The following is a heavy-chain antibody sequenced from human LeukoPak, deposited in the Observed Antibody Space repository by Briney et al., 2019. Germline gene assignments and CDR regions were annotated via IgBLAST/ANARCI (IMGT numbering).Heavy chain of an antibody. Sequence: SETLSLTCPVSGGSISSYYCSWIRQPAGKGLEWIGRIYTSGSTNYNPSLKSRVTMSVDTSKNQFSLKLSSVTAADTAVYYCARDFELRYSDWSDHGAFDIWGQGTMVTVSS. CDR3: ARDFELRYSDWSDHGAFDI. CDR2: IYTSGST. V-gene: IGHV4-4*07. J-gene: IGHJ3*02. D-gene: IGHD3-9*01. CDR1: GGSISSYY.